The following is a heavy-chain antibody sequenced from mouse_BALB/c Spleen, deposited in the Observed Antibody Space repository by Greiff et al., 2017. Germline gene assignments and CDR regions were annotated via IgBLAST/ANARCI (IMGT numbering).Heavy chain of an antibody. V-gene: IGHV1S126*01. D-gene: IGHD2-4*01. CDR1: GYSFTSYW. CDR2: IDPSDSET. J-gene: IGHJ4*01. Sequence: VQLQESGPQLVRPGASVKISCKASGYSFTSYWMHWVKQRPGQGLEWIGMIDPSDSETRLNQKFKDKATLTVDKSSSTAYMQLSSPTSEDSAVYYCAQEGDYDYDGYAMDYWGQGTSVTVSS. CDR3: AQEGDYDYDGYAMDY.